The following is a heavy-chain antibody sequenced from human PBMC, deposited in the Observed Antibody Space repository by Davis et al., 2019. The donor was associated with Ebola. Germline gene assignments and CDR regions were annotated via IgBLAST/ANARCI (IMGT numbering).Heavy chain of an antibody. Sequence: GGSLRLSCAASGFTFSSYSMNWVRQAPGKGLEWVSSISSSSSYIYYADSVKGRFTISRDNAKNSLYLQMNSLRAEDTAVYYCNSWGDYGPDGFDIWGQGTVVTVSS. CDR2: ISSSSSYI. D-gene: IGHD4/OR15-4a*01. J-gene: IGHJ3*02. CDR3: NSWGDYGPDGFDI. V-gene: IGHV3-21*01. CDR1: GFTFSSYS.